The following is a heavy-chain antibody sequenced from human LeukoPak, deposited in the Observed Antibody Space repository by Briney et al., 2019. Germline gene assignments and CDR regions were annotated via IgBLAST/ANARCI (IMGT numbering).Heavy chain of an antibody. D-gene: IGHD6-19*01. CDR2: ISGSGGST. CDR3: AKDRSIAVAGTADY. CDR1: GFTFSSYW. J-gene: IGHJ4*02. V-gene: IGHV3-23*01. Sequence: GGSLRLSCAPSGFTFSSYWMSWVRQAPGKGLEWVSAISGSGGSTYYADSVKGRFTISRDNSKNTLYLQMNSLRAEDTAVYYCAKDRSIAVAGTADYWGQGTLVTVSS.